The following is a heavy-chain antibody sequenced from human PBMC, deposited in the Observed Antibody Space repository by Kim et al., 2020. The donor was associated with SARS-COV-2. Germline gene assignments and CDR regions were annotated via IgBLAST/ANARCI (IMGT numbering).Heavy chain of an antibody. Sequence: GGSLRLSCAASGFTFSSYAMSWVRQAPGKGLEWVSAISGSGGSTYYADSVKGRFTISRDNSKNTLYLQMNSLRAEDTAVYYCAKWVTRNSIAVAGTGGYYYYGMDVWGQGTTVTVSS. CDR2: ISGSGGST. V-gene: IGHV3-23*01. CDR1: GFTFSSYA. D-gene: IGHD6-19*01. J-gene: IGHJ6*02. CDR3: AKWVTRNSIAVAGTGGYYYYGMDV.